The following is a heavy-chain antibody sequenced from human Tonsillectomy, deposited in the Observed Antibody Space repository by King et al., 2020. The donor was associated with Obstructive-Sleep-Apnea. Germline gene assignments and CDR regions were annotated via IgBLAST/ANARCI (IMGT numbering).Heavy chain of an antibody. CDR1: GFTFSTYS. CDR3: ARDHRVYGAHNDAFDI. Sequence: EVQLVESGGGLVKPVGSLRLSCAASGFTFSTYSMNWVRQAPGKGLEWVSFISSSSSYIYYADSVKGRFTISRDNAKNSLYLQINSLRAEDTAIYYCARDHRVYGAHNDAFDIWGQGTMVTVSS. D-gene: IGHD2-8*01. J-gene: IGHJ3*02. CDR2: ISSSSSYI. V-gene: IGHV3-21*01.